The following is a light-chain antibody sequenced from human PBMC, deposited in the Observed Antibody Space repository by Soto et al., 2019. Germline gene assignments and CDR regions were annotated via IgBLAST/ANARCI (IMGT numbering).Light chain of an antibody. J-gene: IGKJ2*01. CDR1: QNINTR. CDR2: GAS. Sequence: DIQMTQFPSSLSASVGEGVTITCRASQNINTRLNWYQQKPGKAPKLLIHGASSLQGGVPSRFSGSGSGTDFTLNISNLQPEDSATYYCQQSHSTPPDTFGQGTKLEIK. CDR3: QQSHSTPPDT. V-gene: IGKV1-39*01.